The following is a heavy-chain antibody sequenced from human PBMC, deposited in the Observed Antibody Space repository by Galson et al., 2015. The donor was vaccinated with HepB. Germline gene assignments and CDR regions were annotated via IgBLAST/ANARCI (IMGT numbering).Heavy chain of an antibody. V-gene: IGHV3-23*01. J-gene: IGHJ6*03. D-gene: IGHD1-14*01. CDR2: FSGSGGGT. CDR1: GFTFSSYA. Sequence: SLRLSCAASGFTFSSYAMSWVRQAPGKGLEWVSAFSGSGGGTYYADSVKGRFTISRDNSKNTLYLQMNSLRAEDTALYYCAKDGEYNHSPGYYYYMDVWGKGTTVTVSS. CDR3: AKDGEYNHSPGYYYYMDV.